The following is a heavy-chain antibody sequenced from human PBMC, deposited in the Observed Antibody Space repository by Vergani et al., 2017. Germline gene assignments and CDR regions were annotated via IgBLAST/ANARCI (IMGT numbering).Heavy chain of an antibody. CDR3: TASRFAAAGQTYWYFDL. V-gene: IGHV3-73*02. CDR1: GFTFSGSA. CDR2: IRSKANSYAT. Sequence: EVQLVESGGGLVQPGGSLKLSCAASGFTFSGSAMHWVRQASGIGLEWVGRIRSKANSYATAYAASVKGRFTISRDDSKNTAYLQMNSLKTEDTAVYYCTASRFAAAGQTYWYFDLWGRGTLVTVSS. J-gene: IGHJ2*01. D-gene: IGHD6-13*01.